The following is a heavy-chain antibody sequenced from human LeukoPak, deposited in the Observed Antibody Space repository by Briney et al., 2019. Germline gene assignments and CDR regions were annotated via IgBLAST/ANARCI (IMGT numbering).Heavy chain of an antibody. J-gene: IGHJ5*02. D-gene: IGHD3-3*01. CDR3: ARHVRGVVDNWFDP. CDR1: GGSISGYY. CDR2: IYYSGST. V-gene: IGHV4-59*08. Sequence: SETLSLTCSVSGGSISGYYWSWIRQPPGKGLEWIGYIYYSGSTNYNPSLKSRVTISVDTSKNQFSLKLSSVAAADTAVYYCARHVRGVVDNWFDPWGQGTLVTVSS.